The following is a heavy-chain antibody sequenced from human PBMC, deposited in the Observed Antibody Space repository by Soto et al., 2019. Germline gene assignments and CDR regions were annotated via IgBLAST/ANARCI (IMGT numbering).Heavy chain of an antibody. Sequence: SATLSITDAVSGFSFNIGVYYWSWIRQHPGKGLEWLGYIDHSGYTFYNPSLQSRIILSMDTSKNQFSLKLSSATAADTAVYFCARKQAGFFYGIDYWGQGALVTVSS. CDR2: IDHSGYT. J-gene: IGHJ4*02. CDR3: ARKQAGFFYGIDY. CDR1: GFSFNIGVYY. D-gene: IGHD3-3*01. V-gene: IGHV4-31*11.